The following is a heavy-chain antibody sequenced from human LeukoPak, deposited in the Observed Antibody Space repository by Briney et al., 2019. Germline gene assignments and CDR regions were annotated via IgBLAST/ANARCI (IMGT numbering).Heavy chain of an antibody. J-gene: IGHJ3*01. CDR3: AKPVLSDFRYAFDV. D-gene: IGHD2/OR15-2a*01. V-gene: IGHV3-23*01. CDR1: GFTFSSYG. CDR2: IRSSGGTT. Sequence: GGSLRLSCAASGFTFSSYGMHWVRQAPGKGLEWVSAIRSSGGTTYYADSVKGRFTISRDNSKNTLYLQMNSLRAEDTAVYYCAKPVLSDFRYAFDVWGQGTLVTVSS.